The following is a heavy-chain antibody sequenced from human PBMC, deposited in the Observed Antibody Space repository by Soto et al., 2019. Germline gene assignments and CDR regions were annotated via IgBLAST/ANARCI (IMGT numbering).Heavy chain of an antibody. CDR3: ARVGYSSSSSTLYYYYGMDV. J-gene: IGHJ6*02. CDR2: NSAYNGNT. D-gene: IGHD6-6*01. CDR1: GYTFTSYG. V-gene: IGHV1-18*01. Sequence: ASVKVSCKASGYTFTSYGISWVRQAPGQGLEWMGWNSAYNGNTNYAQKLQGRVTMTTDTSTSTAYMELRSLRSDDTAVYYSARVGYSSSSSTLYYYYGMDVWGQGTTVTVSS.